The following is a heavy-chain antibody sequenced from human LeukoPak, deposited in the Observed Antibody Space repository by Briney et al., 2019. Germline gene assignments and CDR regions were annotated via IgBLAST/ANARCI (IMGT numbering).Heavy chain of an antibody. D-gene: IGHD3-22*01. CDR3: ARLAFPGSGYRPGRSYYFDY. CDR2: IYYSGST. CDR1: GGSIRRYY. V-gene: IGHV4-59*08. Sequence: PSEPLSLTCAVSGGSIRRYYWSWIRQPPGKGLEWIGYIYYSGSTNYNPSLKSRVTISVDTSKNQFSLKLSSVTAADTAVYYCARLAFPGSGYRPGRSYYFDYWGQGTLVTVSS. J-gene: IGHJ4*02.